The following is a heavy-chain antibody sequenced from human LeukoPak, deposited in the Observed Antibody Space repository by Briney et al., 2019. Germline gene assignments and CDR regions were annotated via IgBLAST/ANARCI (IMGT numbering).Heavy chain of an antibody. CDR1: GGTFSSYA. V-gene: IGHV1-69*01. CDR3: ARTSCSSTSCGLNAFDI. D-gene: IGHD2-2*01. CDR2: IIPIFGTA. Sequence: SSVKVSCKASGGTFSSYAISWVRQAPGQGLEWMGGIIPIFGTANYAQKFQGRVTITADESTSTAYMELSSLRSEDTAVYYCARTSCSSTSCGLNAFDIWGQGTMVTVSS. J-gene: IGHJ3*02.